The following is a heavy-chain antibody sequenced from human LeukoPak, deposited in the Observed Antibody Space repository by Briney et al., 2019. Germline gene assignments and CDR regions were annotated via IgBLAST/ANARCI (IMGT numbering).Heavy chain of an antibody. CDR1: GGSFSGYY. CDR2: INHSGST. CDR3: ARTRGGTRYSSSPPCDY. D-gene: IGHD6-13*01. V-gene: IGHV4-34*01. J-gene: IGHJ4*02. Sequence: SETLSLTCAVYGGSFSGYYWSWIRQPPVKGLEWIGEINHSGSTNYNPSLKSRVTISVDTSKNQFSLKLSSVTAADTAVYYCARTRGGTRYSSSPPCDYWGQGTLVTVSS.